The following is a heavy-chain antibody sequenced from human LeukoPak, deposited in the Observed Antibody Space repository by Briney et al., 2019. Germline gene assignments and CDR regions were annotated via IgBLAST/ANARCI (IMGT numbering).Heavy chain of an antibody. CDR3: ARLWSTDCSGGSCPHQPNY. D-gene: IGHD2-15*01. CDR2: VFYSGST. Sequence: SETLSLTCTVSGDSISSRTYYWGWIRQPPGKGLEWFGSVFYSGSTYYNPSLKSRVTMSVDTSKNQFSLKLSSVIAADTAVYYCARLWSTDCSGGSCPHQPNYWGQGTLVTVSS. V-gene: IGHV4-39*01. CDR1: GDSISSRTYY. J-gene: IGHJ4*02.